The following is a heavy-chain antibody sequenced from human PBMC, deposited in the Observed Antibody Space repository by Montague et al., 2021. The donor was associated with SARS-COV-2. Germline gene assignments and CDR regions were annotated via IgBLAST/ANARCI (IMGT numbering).Heavy chain of an antibody. D-gene: IGHD2-2*01. CDR1: GGSFSGYY. Sequence: SETLSLTCAVYGGSFSGYYWSWIRQPPGKGLEWIGEISHSGSTNYNPSLKSRVTISIDTSKNQFSLKLSSVTAADTAVYYCANFRRTQLLFGTLYYGMDVWGQGTTVTVSS. CDR2: ISHSGST. V-gene: IGHV4-34*01. J-gene: IGHJ6*02. CDR3: ANFRRTQLLFGTLYYGMDV.